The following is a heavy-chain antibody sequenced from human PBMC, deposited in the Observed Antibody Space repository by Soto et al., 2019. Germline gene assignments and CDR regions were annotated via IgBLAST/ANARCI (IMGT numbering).Heavy chain of an antibody. J-gene: IGHJ5*02. D-gene: IGHD2-2*01. CDR3: ASGLGYCISTSCSNWFDP. CDR2: IYHSGST. CDR1: GGSISSSNW. V-gene: IGHV4-4*02. Sequence: SETLSLTCAVSGGSISSSNWWSSVRQPPGKGLEWIGEIYHSGSTNYNPSLKSRVTISVDKSKNQFSLKLSSVTAADTAVYYCASGLGYCISTSCSNWFDPWGQGTLVT.